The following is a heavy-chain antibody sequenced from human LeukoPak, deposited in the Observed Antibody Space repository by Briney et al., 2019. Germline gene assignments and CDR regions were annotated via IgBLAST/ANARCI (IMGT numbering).Heavy chain of an antibody. Sequence: SETLSLTCAVYGGSFSGYYWIWIRQPPGKGLEWIGEINRSGSTTYNPSLKSRVTISLDTSKNQFSLKLSSVTAADTAVYYCARARGDYYDSSGYYSAFDYWGQRTLVTVSS. CDR3: ARARGDYYDSSGYYSAFDY. CDR2: INRSGST. CDR1: GGSFSGYY. D-gene: IGHD3-22*01. V-gene: IGHV4-34*01. J-gene: IGHJ4*02.